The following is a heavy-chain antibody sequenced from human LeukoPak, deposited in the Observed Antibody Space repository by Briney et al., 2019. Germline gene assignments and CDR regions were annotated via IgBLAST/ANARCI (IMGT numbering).Heavy chain of an antibody. J-gene: IGHJ3*02. CDR1: GYTFTSYD. CDR2: MNTNSGNT. V-gene: IGHV1-8*01. D-gene: IGHD7-27*01. CDR3: ASRLTGDDLADAFDI. Sequence: ASVKVSCKASGYTFTSYDINWVRQATGQGLEWMGWMNTNSGNTGYAQKFQGRVTMTRNTSISTAYMELSSLRSEDTAVYYCASRLTGDDLADAFDIWGQGTMVTVSS.